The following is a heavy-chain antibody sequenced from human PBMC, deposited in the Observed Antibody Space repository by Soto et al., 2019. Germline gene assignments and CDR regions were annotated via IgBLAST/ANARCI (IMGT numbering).Heavy chain of an antibody. CDR2: IYRTGPT. V-gene: IGHV4-30-2*01. D-gene: IGHD2-21*02. J-gene: IGHJ4*02. CDR1: GGSVSGGTYS. Sequence: PSATLSLTCDVSGGSVSGGTYSWTWIRQAPGKGLEWIGYIYRTGPTNYNPSLKSRVSISVDTSKDQFSLKLKSVTAADTALYFCARQRTSVVTQAYFDVWGPGSLVTVSS. CDR3: ARQRTSVVTQAYFDV.